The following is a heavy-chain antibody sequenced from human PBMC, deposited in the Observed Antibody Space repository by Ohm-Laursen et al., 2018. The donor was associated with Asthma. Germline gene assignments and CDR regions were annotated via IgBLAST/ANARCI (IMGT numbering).Heavy chain of an antibody. D-gene: IGHD4-23*01. J-gene: IGHJ4*02. CDR2: INQDGSIW. CDR3: ARERDNGGKGGYFDF. CDR1: GFTFSSHW. Sequence: SLRLSCAASGFTFSSHWMTWVRQAPGRGLEWVANINQDGSIWGYVDSVKGRFAISRDNAHNSLYLQMNSLGAEDTAVYYCARERDNGGKGGYFDFWGQGTLVTVSS. V-gene: IGHV3-7*01.